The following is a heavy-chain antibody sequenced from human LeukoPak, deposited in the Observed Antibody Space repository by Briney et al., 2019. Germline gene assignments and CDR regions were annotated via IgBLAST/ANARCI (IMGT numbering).Heavy chain of an antibody. CDR3: ARVKWELPYAAAFDY. CDR2: IKSSGNTI. CDR1: GFTFSNYE. D-gene: IGHD1-26*01. V-gene: IGHV3-48*03. Sequence: GGSLRLSCAASGFTFSNYEMTWVRQAPGKGLEWISYIKSSGNTIYYADSVKGRFTISRDNAKNSLYLQMNTLRAEDTAVYYCARVKWELPYAAAFDYWGQGTLVTVSS. J-gene: IGHJ4*02.